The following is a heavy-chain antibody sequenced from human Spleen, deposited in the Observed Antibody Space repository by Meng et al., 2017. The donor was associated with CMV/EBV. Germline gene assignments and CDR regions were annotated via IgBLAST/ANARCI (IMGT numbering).Heavy chain of an antibody. Sequence: SGPTLVKPTQTLTLTCTFSGFSLSSSGDGVVWIRQPPGKALEWLGFIYWNGDKRYTPSLKSRLSITKDTSENHVVLTMTNMDPVDTGTYFCAQMARGSYYGDRFDYWGQGTLVTVSS. CDR1: GFSLSSSGDG. CDR2: IYWNGDK. J-gene: IGHJ4*02. V-gene: IGHV2-5*01. D-gene: IGHD3-10*01. CDR3: AQMARGSYYGDRFDY.